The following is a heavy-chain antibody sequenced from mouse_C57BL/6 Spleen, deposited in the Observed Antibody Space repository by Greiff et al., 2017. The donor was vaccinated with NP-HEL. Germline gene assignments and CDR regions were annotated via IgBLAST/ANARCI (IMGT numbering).Heavy chain of an antibody. D-gene: IGHD2-1*01. V-gene: IGHV3-6*01. CDR1: GYSITSGYY. CDR2: ISYDGSN. J-gene: IGHJ1*03. Sequence: EVQRVESGPGLVKPSQSLSLTCSVTGYSITSGYYWNWIRQFPGNKLEWMGYISYDGSNNYNPSLKNRISITRDTSKNQFFLKLNSVTTEDTATYYCARDGNYGKDWYFDVWGTGTTVTVSS. CDR3: ARDGNYGKDWYFDV.